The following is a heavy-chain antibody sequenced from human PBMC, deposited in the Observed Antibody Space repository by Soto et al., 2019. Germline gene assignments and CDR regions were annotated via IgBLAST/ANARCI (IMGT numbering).Heavy chain of an antibody. CDR3: ARGLDPYYGGNSLSLDY. D-gene: IGHD4-17*01. CDR1: GGTFSTYG. J-gene: IGHJ4*02. CDR2: IIPKFGTT. V-gene: IGHV1-69*13. Sequence: QVQLVQSGAEVKKPGSSVKVSCKASGGTFSTYGMNWVRLAPGQGLEWMGGIIPKFGTTNYAQKFQGRVTIVADVSTNTAYLYLNYLRSEATAVYFCARGLDPYYGGNSLSLDYWGQGTLVTVSS.